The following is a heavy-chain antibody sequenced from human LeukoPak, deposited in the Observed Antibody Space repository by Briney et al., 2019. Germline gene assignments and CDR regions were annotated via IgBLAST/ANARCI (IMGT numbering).Heavy chain of an antibody. CDR3: ARDYYGSGSYYGIPYYYYGMDV. Sequence: GESLKISCKGSGYSFTSYWIGWVRQMPGKGLEWMGIIYPGDSDTRYSPSFQGQVTISADKSISTAYLQWSSLKASDTAMYYCARDYYGSGSYYGIPYYYYGMDVWGQGTTVTVSS. CDR1: GYSFTSYW. J-gene: IGHJ6*02. D-gene: IGHD3-10*01. V-gene: IGHV5-51*01. CDR2: IYPGDSDT.